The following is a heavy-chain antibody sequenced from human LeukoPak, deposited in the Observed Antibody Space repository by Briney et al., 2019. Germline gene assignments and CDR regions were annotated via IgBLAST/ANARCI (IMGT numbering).Heavy chain of an antibody. J-gene: IGHJ6*02. CDR3: AKDQVSEAVAGTVYYGMDV. D-gene: IGHD6-19*01. CDR2: ISGSGGST. Sequence: GGSLRLSCAASGFTFSSYAMSWVRQAPGKGLEWVSAISGSGGSTYYADSVKGRFTISRDNSKNTLYLQMNSLRAEDTAVYYCAKDQVSEAVAGTVYYGMDVWGQGTTVTVSS. CDR1: GFTFSSYA. V-gene: IGHV3-23*01.